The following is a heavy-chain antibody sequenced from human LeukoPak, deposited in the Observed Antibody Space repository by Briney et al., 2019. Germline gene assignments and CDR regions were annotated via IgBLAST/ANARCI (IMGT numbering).Heavy chain of an antibody. CDR3: ARRSSPALLDY. J-gene: IGHJ4*02. D-gene: IGHD1-26*01. CDR2: ISAYNGNT. CDR1: GYTFTSYG. Sequence: ASVKVSCKASGYTFTSYGISWVRQAPGQGLEWMGWISAYNGNTNYAQKFQGRVTITTDESTSTAYMELSSLRSEDTAVYYCARRSSPALLDYWGQGTLVTVSS. V-gene: IGHV1-18*01.